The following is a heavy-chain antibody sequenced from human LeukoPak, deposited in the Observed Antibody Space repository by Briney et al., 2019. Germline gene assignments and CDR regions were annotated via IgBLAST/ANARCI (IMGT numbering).Heavy chain of an antibody. CDR3: AKPVEGGWYEYYFDY. Sequence: GGSLRLSCAASGFTFSSHAMSWVRQAPGKGLEWVSAISGSGGSTYYADSVKGRFTISRDNSKNTLYLQMNSLRAEDTAVYYCAKPVEGGWYEYYFDYWGQGTLVTVSS. D-gene: IGHD6-19*01. CDR2: ISGSGGST. J-gene: IGHJ4*02. V-gene: IGHV3-23*01. CDR1: GFTFSSHA.